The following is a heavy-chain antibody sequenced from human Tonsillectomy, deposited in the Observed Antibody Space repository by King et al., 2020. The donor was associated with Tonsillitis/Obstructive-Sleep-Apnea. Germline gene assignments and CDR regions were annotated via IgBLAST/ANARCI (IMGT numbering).Heavy chain of an antibody. J-gene: IGHJ4*02. CDR3: ARVAGYCSSTSCYGGLDS. CDR1: GGTFSSYA. D-gene: IGHD2-2*01. V-gene: IGHV1-69*12. Sequence: QLVQSGAEVKKPGSSVKVSCKASGGTFSSYAISWVRQAPGQGLEWMGGIIPIFGTAYYAQKFQGGVTITAAEATSTAYMELSSLRSEDTAVYYCARVAGYCSSTSCYGGLDSWGQGTLVTVSS. CDR2: IIPIFGTA.